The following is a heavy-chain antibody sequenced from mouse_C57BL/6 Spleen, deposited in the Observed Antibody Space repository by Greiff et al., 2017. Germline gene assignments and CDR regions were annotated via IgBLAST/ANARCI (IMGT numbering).Heavy chain of an antibody. CDR2: IDPSDSYT. D-gene: IGHD1-1*01. J-gene: IGHJ2*01. CDR1: GYTFTSYW. CDR3: ARFDYYGSSYKYFDY. Sequence: QVQLQQPGAELVKPGASVKLSCKASGYTFTSYWMQWVNQRPGQGLEWIGEIDPSDSYTNYNQKFKGKATLTVDTSSSTAYMQLSSLTSEDSAVYYCARFDYYGSSYKYFDYWGQGTTLTVSS. V-gene: IGHV1-50*01.